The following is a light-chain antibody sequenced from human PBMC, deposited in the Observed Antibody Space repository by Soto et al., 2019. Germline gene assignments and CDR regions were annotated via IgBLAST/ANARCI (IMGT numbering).Light chain of an antibody. J-gene: IGLJ1*01. CDR3: SSYTTSSSYV. V-gene: IGLV2-14*01. CDR2: DVT. Sequence: QSVLTQPASVSGSPGQSITISCTGTSSDVGGYIYVSWYQQHPGKAPKLMIYDVTSRPSGVSYRFSGSKSGNTASLTISGLRAEDEADYYCSSYTTSSSYVFGTGTKGTVL. CDR1: SSDVGGYIY.